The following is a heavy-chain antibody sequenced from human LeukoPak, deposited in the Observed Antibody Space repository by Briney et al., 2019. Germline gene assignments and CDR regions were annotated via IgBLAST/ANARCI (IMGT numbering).Heavy chain of an antibody. Sequence: GGSLRLSCAASGFTFSSYHINWVRQAPGKGLEWVSSISSNSDYIYYADSVKGRFTISRDNAKNSLYLQMNSLRAEDTAVYYCARGLCGGDCYDYWGQGTLVTVSS. V-gene: IGHV3-21*01. J-gene: IGHJ4*02. D-gene: IGHD2-21*01. CDR2: ISSNSDYI. CDR3: ARGLCGGDCYDY. CDR1: GFTFSSYH.